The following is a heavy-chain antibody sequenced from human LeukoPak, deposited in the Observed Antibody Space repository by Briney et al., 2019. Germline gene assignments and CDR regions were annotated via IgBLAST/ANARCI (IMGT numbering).Heavy chain of an antibody. CDR1: GFTFTNYY. D-gene: IGHD3-3*01. J-gene: IGHJ3*02. CDR3: ARGEFLEWEGAFDI. V-gene: IGHV3-7*03. Sequence: GGSLSLSCAASGFTFTNYYMTWVRQAPGKGLEWVANIKQDGSEKYYVDSVKGRFTISRDNAKNSLYLQMNSLRAEDTAVYYCARGEFLEWEGAFDIWGQGTMVTVSS. CDR2: IKQDGSEK.